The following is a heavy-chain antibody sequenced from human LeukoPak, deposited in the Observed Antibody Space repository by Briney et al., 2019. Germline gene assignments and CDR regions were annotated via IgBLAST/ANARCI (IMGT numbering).Heavy chain of an antibody. CDR3: ARSNSGSYRELDY. J-gene: IGHJ4*02. CDR1: GGSIHRGCYF. CDR2: IYTSGIT. V-gene: IGHV4-61*02. D-gene: IGHD1-26*01. Sequence: SHTLSLTCTVSGGSIHRGCYFWSWIRQPAGKGLEWIGRIYTSGITNYNSSLMSRATISIDTSKNQFSLKLSSVTAADTAVYYCARSNSGSYRELDYWGQGALVTVSS.